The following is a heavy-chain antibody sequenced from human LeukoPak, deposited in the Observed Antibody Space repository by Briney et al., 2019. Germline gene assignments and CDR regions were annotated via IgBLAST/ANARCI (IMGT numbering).Heavy chain of an antibody. D-gene: IGHD2-15*01. CDR1: GGSISSGGYS. CDR2: IYHSGST. V-gene: IGHV4-30-2*01. CDR3: ARGPHYCSGGSCYRYCYYYYGMDV. Sequence: SQTLSLTCAVSGGSISSGGYSWSWIRQPPGKGLEWIGYIYHSGSTYYNPSLKSRVTISVDRSKNQFSLKLSSVTAADTAVYYCARGPHYCSGGSCYRYCYYYYGMDVWGQGTTVTVSS. J-gene: IGHJ6*02.